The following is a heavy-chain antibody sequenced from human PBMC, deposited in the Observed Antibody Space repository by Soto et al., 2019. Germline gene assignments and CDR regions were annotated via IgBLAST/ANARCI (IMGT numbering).Heavy chain of an antibody. J-gene: IGHJ5*02. CDR2: INHSGST. Sequence: SETLSLTCAVYGGSFSGYYWSWIRQPPGKGLEWIGEINHSGSTNYNPSLKSRVTISVDTSKNQFSLKLSSVTAADTAVYYCASRELLRYNWFDPWGQGTLVTVSS. D-gene: IGHD1-7*01. CDR1: GGSFSGYY. V-gene: IGHV4-34*01. CDR3: ASRELLRYNWFDP.